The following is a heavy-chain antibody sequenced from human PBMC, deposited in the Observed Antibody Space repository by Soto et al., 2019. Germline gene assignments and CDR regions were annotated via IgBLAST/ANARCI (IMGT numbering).Heavy chain of an antibody. J-gene: IGHJ6*01. Sequence: QVQLVQSGDEVKKPGASVKVFCKASGYTFSSYGVNWVRQAPGQGLEWMGGISPYGGYTYYVQNFQGKVTMTTETSTRTAYMELRSLRSDDTAVYFCARGGYYDSSGSRNFPYYGMDVWGQGTTVTVSS. CDR3: ARGGYYDSSGSRNFPYYGMDV. V-gene: IGHV1-18*01. CDR2: ISPYGGYT. D-gene: IGHD3-22*01. CDR1: GYTFSSYG.